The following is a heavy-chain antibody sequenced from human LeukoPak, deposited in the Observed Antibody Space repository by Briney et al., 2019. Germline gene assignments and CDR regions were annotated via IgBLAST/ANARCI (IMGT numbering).Heavy chain of an antibody. J-gene: IGHJ6*02. CDR2: IYYSGST. CDR3: ARDIVVVGDYYYGMDV. Sequence: PSETLSLTCAVSGGSISSYYWSWIRQPPGKGLEWIGYIYYSGSTNYNPSLKSRVTISVDTSKNQFSLKLSSVTAADTAVYYCARDIVVVGDYYYGMDVWGQGTTVTVSS. D-gene: IGHD2-2*01. CDR1: GGSISSYY. V-gene: IGHV4-59*12.